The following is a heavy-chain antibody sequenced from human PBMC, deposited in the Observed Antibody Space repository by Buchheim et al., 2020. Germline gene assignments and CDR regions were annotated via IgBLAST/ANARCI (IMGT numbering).Heavy chain of an antibody. D-gene: IGHD6-19*01. CDR1: GFTFSSYA. V-gene: IGHV3-30-3*01. CDR3: ARVGKQWLAPFDN. CDR2: ISYDGSNK. J-gene: IGHJ4*02. Sequence: QVQLVESGGGVVQPGRSLRLSCAASGFTFSSYAMHWVRQAPGKGLEWVAVISYDGSNKYYADSVKGRFTISRDNSKNTLYLQMNSLRAEDTAVYYCARVGKQWLAPFDNWGQGTL.